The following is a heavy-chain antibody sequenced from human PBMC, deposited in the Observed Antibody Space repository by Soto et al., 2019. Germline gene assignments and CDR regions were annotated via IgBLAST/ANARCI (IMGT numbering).Heavy chain of an antibody. D-gene: IGHD6-19*01. J-gene: IGHJ4*02. CDR3: AKGSPPKQWLVDY. Sequence: QVQLVESGGGVVQPGRSLRLSCAASGFTFSSYGMHWVRQAPGKGLEWVAIISYDGSNKNYADSVKGRFTISRDNSKNTLYVQMNSLRADDTAVYYCAKGSPPKQWLVDYWGQGTLVTVSS. CDR2: ISYDGSNK. CDR1: GFTFSSYG. V-gene: IGHV3-30*18.